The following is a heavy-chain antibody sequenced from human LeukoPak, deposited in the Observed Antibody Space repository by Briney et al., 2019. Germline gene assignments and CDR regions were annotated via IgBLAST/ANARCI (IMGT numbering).Heavy chain of an antibody. CDR2: MYSGGAT. D-gene: IGHD4-17*01. J-gene: IGHJ4*02. V-gene: IGHV3-66*01. CDR1: GFTFDDYA. Sequence: GGSLRLSCAASGFTFDDYAMHWVRQAPGQGLEWVSIMYSGGATDYADSVKGRFTISRDNSKDTLYLQMNSLRAEDTAVYYCARDPSPFYGDYGYWGQGTLVIVSS. CDR3: ARDPSPFYGDYGY.